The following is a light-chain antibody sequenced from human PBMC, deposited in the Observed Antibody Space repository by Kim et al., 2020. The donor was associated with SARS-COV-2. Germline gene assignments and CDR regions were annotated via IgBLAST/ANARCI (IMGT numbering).Light chain of an antibody. CDR2: WAS. V-gene: IGKV4-1*01. Sequence: DIVMTQSPDSLAVSLGERATINCKSSQSLLYTSNNQNYMAWYQQKPGQPPILHIYWASTRHSGVPDRFSGSGSGTDFTLTISSLQAEDVAVYYCQQYYSSPITFGQGTRLEIK. CDR3: QQYYSSPIT. CDR1: QSLLYTSNNQNY. J-gene: IGKJ5*01.